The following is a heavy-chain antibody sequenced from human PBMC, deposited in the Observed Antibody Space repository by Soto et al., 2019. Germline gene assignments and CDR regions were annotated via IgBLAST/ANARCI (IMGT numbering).Heavy chain of an antibody. CDR1: VFTFSIYA. J-gene: IGHJ4*02. D-gene: IGHD6-6*01. V-gene: IGHV3-23*01. CDR3: TKSSGGSSSVGMDY. CDR2: ISGSGSST. Sequence: WGALLVSCAASVFTFSIYAMSWVRQAPGKGLEWVSAISGSGSSTYYADSVKGQFTISRDNSRDTLSLQMTALTIENSSVYYRTKSSGGSSSVGMDYWGQGTRVTVSS.